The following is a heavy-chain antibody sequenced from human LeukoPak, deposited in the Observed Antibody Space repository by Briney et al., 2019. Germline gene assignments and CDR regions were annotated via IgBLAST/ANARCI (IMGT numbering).Heavy chain of an antibody. CDR2: INPNSGGT. CDR1: GYTFTGYY. CDR3: ARDGLDSRVTWSGYYTFGYYYYYYMDV. V-gene: IGHV1-2*02. D-gene: IGHD3-3*01. J-gene: IGHJ6*03. Sequence: ASVKVSCKASGYTFTGYYMHWVRQAPGQGLEWMGWINPNSGGTNYAQKFQGRVTMTRDTSISTAYMELSRLRSDDTAVYYCARDGLDSRVTWSGYYTFGYYYYYYMDVWGKGTTVTVSS.